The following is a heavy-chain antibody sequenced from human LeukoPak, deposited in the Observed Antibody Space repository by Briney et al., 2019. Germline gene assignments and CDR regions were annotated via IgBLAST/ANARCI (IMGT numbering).Heavy chain of an antibody. CDR3: ARHEDYGDWEH. CDR1: GGSISGYY. D-gene: IGHD4-17*01. V-gene: IGHV4-59*08. Sequence: SETLSLTCTVSGGSISGYYWSWIRQPPGKGLEWIGYIYYRGGTNYAPSLKSRVTMSVDTAKNQFSLSLSSVTAADTAVYFCARHEDYGDWEHWGQGALVTVSS. J-gene: IGHJ4*02. CDR2: IYYRGGT.